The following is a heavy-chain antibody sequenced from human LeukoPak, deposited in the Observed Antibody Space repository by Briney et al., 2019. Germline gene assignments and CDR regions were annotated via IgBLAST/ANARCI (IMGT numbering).Heavy chain of an antibody. V-gene: IGHV3-23*01. Sequence: GGSLRLPCAASGFTFGSSAMSWVRQAPGRGPEWVSTFSRSGPDTYYADSVKGRFTIFRDNSKNTLYLQMNSLRAEDTAVYYCAKGSLGSWYYFDYWGQGTLVTVSS. CDR3: AKGSLGSWYYFDY. CDR1: GFTFGSSA. D-gene: IGHD6-13*01. CDR2: FSRSGPDT. J-gene: IGHJ4*02.